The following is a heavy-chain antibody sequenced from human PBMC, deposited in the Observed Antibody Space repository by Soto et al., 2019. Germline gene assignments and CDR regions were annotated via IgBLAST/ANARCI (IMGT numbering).Heavy chain of an antibody. CDR1: GFTFSNYA. D-gene: IGHD1-26*01. Sequence: GGSLRLSCAASGFTFSNYAMSWVRQAPGKGLEWVSAISGSGGITYYTDPVKGRFTISRDNSKNPLSLQMNSLRAEDTAVYYCAKDGDSWSYDCWGQGTLVTVSS. V-gene: IGHV3-23*01. CDR2: ISGSGGIT. J-gene: IGHJ4*02. CDR3: AKDGDSWSYDC.